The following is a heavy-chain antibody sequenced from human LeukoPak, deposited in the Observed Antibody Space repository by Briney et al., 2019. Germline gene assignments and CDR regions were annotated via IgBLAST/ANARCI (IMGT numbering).Heavy chain of an antibody. Sequence: ASVKVSCKASGYTFTSYDINWVRQATGQGLEWMGWMNPNSGNTGYAQKFQGRVTITRNTSISTAYMELSSLRSEDTAVYYCARGRSSSWYRNYYYYYMDVWGKGTTVTVSS. CDR1: GYTFTSYD. CDR3: ARGRSSSWYRNYYYYYMDV. D-gene: IGHD6-13*01. J-gene: IGHJ6*03. CDR2: MNPNSGNT. V-gene: IGHV1-8*01.